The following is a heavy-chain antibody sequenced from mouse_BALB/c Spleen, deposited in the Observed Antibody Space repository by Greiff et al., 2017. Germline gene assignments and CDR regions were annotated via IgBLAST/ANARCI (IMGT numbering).Heavy chain of an antibody. CDR2: INSNGGST. Sequence: DVHLVESGGGLVQPGGSLKLSCAASGFTFSSYGMSWVRQTPDKRLELVATINSNGGSTYYPDSVKGRFTISRDNAKNTLYLQMSSLKSEDTAMYYCARERRGYYYGSSDAMDYWGQGTSVTVSS. CDR3: ARERRGYYYGSSDAMDY. CDR1: GFTFSSYG. V-gene: IGHV5-6-3*01. J-gene: IGHJ4*01. D-gene: IGHD1-1*01.